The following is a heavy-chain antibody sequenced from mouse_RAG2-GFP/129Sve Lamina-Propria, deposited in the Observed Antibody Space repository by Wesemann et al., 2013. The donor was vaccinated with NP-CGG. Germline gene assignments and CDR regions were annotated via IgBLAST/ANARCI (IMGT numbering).Heavy chain of an antibody. J-gene: IGHJ3*01. Sequence: GNGATSYNQKFKGKATLTVDKSSSTAYMQLSSLTSEDSAVYFCARGTGAAGFAYWGQGALVTVSA. CDR2: GNGAT. V-gene: IGHV1-12*01. D-gene: IGHD3-3*01. CDR3: ARGTGAAGFAY.